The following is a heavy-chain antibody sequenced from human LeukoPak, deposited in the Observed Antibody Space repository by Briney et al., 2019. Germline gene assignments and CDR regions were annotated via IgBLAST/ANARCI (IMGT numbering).Heavy chain of an antibody. CDR2: IDHTGST. D-gene: IGHD3-10*01. CDR3: ARGLRFHVGSGNWFDL. CDR1: GGTFRGYY. J-gene: IGHJ5*02. Sequence: KHSGTLSLTCAVSGGTFRGYYWSWIRQPPGKGLAWIGEIDHTGSTNYNPSLESRVTLSVDTSKNQVSLNLNSLTAADTAVYYCARGLRFHVGSGNWFDLWGQGTLVTVPS. V-gene: IGHV4-34*01.